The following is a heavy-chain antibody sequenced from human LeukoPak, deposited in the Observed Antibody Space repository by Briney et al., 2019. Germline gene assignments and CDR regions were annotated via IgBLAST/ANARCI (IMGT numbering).Heavy chain of an antibody. CDR3: ARGGIRGYSYGSVHYYGMDV. CDR2: IYHSGST. D-gene: IGHD5-18*01. J-gene: IGHJ6*02. V-gene: IGHV4-4*02. Sequence: SETLSLTCAVSGGSISSSNWWSWVRQPPGKGLEWIGEIYHSGSTNYNPSLKSRVTISVDKSKNQFSLKLSSVTAADTAVYYCARGGIRGYSYGSVHYYGMDVWGQGTTVTVSS. CDR1: GGSISSSNW.